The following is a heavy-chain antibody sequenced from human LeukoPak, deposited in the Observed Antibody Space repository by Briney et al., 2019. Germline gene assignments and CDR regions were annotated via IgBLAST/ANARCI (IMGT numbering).Heavy chain of an antibody. D-gene: IGHD2-15*01. CDR2: ISDSGGST. J-gene: IGHJ3*02. CDR1: GFTFSSYA. CDR3: AKDREDIVVVVAAAHDAFDI. Sequence: GGSLRLSCAASGFTFSSYAMSWVRQAPGKGLEWVSAISDSGGSTYYADSVKGRFTISRDNSKNTLYLQMNSLRAEDTAVYYCAKDREDIVVVVAAAHDAFDIWGQGTMVTVSS. V-gene: IGHV3-23*01.